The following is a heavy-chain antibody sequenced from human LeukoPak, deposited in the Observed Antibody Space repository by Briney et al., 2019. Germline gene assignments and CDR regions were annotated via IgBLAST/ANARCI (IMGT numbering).Heavy chain of an antibody. J-gene: IGHJ4*02. V-gene: IGHV1-69*04. D-gene: IGHD3-22*01. CDR2: IIPILGIA. Sequence: SVKVSCKASGGTFSSYAISWVRQAPGQGLEWMGRIIPILGIANYAQKFQGRVTITADKSTSTAYMELSSLRSEDTAVYYCARETYDSSGYYYAPQQDYWGQGTLVTVSS. CDR3: ARETYDSSGYYYAPQQDY. CDR1: GGTFSSYA.